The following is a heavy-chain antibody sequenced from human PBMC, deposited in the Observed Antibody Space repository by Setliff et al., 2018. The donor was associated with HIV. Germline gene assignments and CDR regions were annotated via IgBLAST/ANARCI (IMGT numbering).Heavy chain of an antibody. CDR1: GFIFIDYQ. D-gene: IGHD3-3*01. J-gene: IGHJ4*02. CDR2: FNPNSGVT. CDR3: AREPTGDFWSGYSSRGLDY. V-gene: IGHV1-2*06. Sequence: ASVKVSCKTSGFIFIDYQIHWVRQAPGQGLEWMGRFNPNSGVTNSPQKFQGRVTMTRDTSINTAYMELSRLTSDDTAFYYCAREPTGDFWSGYSSRGLDYRGQGTLVTVSS.